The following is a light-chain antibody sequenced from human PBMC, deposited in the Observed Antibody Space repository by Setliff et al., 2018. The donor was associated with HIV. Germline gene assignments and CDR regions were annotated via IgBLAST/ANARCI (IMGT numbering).Light chain of an antibody. J-gene: IGLJ1*01. CDR3: SSYTTSSTYV. Sequence: QSALAQPASVSGSPGQSITISCSGIISDIGSYNFVSWYQQHPGKAPKLMMSDVNKRPSGVSDRFSGSKSGNTASLTISGLQAEDEANYYCSSYTTSSTYVFGPGTKVTVL. CDR1: ISDIGSYNF. CDR2: DVN. V-gene: IGLV2-14*03.